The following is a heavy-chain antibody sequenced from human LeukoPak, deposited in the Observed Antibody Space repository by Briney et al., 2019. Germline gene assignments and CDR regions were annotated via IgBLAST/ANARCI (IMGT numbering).Heavy chain of an antibody. CDR3: TTDLGITMIRGVIVF. CDR1: GFTFRQRW. D-gene: IGHD3-10*01. J-gene: IGHJ4*02. V-gene: IGHV3-15*01. Sequence: GGSLRLSCAASGFTFRQRWMHWVRQAPGKGLEWVGRIKSKGDGESTDYAAPVKGRFTMSRDDSKATLYLQMNSLKTEDTAVYFCTTDLGITMIRGVIVFWGQGTLVTVSS. CDR2: IKSKGDGEST.